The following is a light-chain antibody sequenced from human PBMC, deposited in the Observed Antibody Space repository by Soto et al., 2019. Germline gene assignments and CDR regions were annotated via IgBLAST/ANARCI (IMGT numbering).Light chain of an antibody. Sequence: QSVLTQPPSLSGTPGQRVTISCSGSNFNVKNNYVYWYQQFAGTAPKLLFYSNIRRPSGVTDRFSGSKSGSSSSLAISGLRHEDEADYYCAAWDGSLSETVFGGGTQLTVL. CDR3: AAWDGSLSETV. V-gene: IGLV1-47*01. J-gene: IGLJ7*01. CDR1: NFNVKNNY. CDR2: SNI.